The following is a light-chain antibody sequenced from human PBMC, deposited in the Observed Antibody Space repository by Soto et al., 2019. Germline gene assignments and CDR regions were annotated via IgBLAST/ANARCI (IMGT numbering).Light chain of an antibody. Sequence: EIVLTQSPGTLSLSPGERATLSCRASQSVSSSYLAWYQQKPGQAPRLLIYGASSRATGIPDRFSGSGSGTHVPLIISRLEPEDFAVYYCRPYGSSPWTFGQGTKVEFK. CDR1: QSVSSSY. J-gene: IGKJ1*01. CDR2: GAS. CDR3: RPYGSSPWT. V-gene: IGKV3-20*01.